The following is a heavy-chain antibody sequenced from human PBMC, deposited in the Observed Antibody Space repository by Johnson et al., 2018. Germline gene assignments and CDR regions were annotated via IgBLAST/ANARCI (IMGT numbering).Heavy chain of an antibody. D-gene: IGHD3-3*01. CDR1: GFTFSSYA. CDR2: ILYDGSNK. J-gene: IGHJ6*04. V-gene: IGHV3-30-3*01. CDR3: ARPSYDFWSPPADV. Sequence: QVQLVQSGGGVVQPGRSLRLSCAASGFTFSSYAMHWVRQAPGKGLEWVAVILYDGSNKYYVDSLQGRFTISSDNSKKTLYLQMNSLRAEDTAVYYCARPSYDFWSPPADVWGKGTTVTVSS.